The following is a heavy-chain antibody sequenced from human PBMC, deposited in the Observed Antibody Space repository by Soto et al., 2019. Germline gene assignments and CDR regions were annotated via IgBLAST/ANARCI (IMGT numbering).Heavy chain of an antibody. D-gene: IGHD3-22*01. J-gene: IGHJ4*02. V-gene: IGHV4-31*03. CDR3: ARATYYYDSSVYSDRVLDY. Sequence: QVQLQESGPGLVKPSQTLSLTCTVSGGSISSGGYYWSWIRQHPGKGLEWIGYIYYSGNTYYNPSLKSRVTISEDTSKNQFSLKLSSVTAADTAVYYCARATYYYDSSVYSDRVLDYWGQGTLVTVSS. CDR1: GGSISSGGYY. CDR2: IYYSGNT.